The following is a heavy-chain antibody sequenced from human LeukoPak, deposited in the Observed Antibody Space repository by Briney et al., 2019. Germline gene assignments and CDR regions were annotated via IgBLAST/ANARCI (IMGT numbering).Heavy chain of an antibody. Sequence: ASVKVSCKASGYTFTSYYMHWVRPAPGQGLEWMGIINPSGGSTSYAQKFQGRVTMTRDTSTSTVYMELSSLRSEDTAVYYCARDPSSPAVGGYYFDYWGQGPLVTVSS. V-gene: IGHV1-46*01. CDR3: ARDPSSPAVGGYYFDY. CDR1: GYTFTSYY. D-gene: IGHD1-26*01. CDR2: INPSGGST. J-gene: IGHJ4*02.